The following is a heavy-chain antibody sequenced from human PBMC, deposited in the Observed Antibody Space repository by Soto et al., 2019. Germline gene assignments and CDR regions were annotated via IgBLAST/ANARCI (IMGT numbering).Heavy chain of an antibody. J-gene: IGHJ4*02. V-gene: IGHV3-30*18. CDR2: VTYDSSEK. CDR3: GKAGGSELRYFDWPEVGV. D-gene: IGHD3-9*01. CDR1: GFSFFNYG. Sequence: QVHVVESGGGVVQPGTSLRLSCTASGFSFFNYGFAWIRQAPGKGLEWVAVVTYDSSEKYYADSVKGRFTISRDNSKNTVYLQMDSLQRNDSALYYCGKAGGSELRYFDWPEVGVWGQGTLVTVSS.